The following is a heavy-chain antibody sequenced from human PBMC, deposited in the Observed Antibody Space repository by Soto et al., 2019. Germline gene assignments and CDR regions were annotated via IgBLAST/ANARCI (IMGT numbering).Heavy chain of an antibody. J-gene: IGHJ4*02. CDR2: ISYDGSNE. CDR1: GFIFSSYG. V-gene: IGHV3-30*03. D-gene: IGHD2-2*01. CDR3: ATLLLEGIIVVGPSGGTGDY. Sequence: QEQLVQSGGGVVQPGRSLRLSCAASGFIFSSYGMHWVRQAPGKGLAWVAVISYDGSNEYYADSVQGRFTISRDNSQQPLYLQMNSLRTEDTAVYFCATLLLEGIIVVGPSGGTGDYWGQGTLVTVSS.